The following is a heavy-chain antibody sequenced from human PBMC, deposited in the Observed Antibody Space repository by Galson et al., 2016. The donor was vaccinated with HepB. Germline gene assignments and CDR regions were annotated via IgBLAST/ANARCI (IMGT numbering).Heavy chain of an antibody. J-gene: IGHJ4*02. Sequence: SLRLSCAVSGITFSNYGIHWLRQAPGKGLEWVAVIWSDGSNKHSADFVKGRFTTSRDSSKNTLYLQMNSLSVEATAVYYCARGTGMENGDVEHWGQGTLVTVSS. CDR3: ARGTGMENGDVEH. CDR1: GITFSNYG. CDR2: IWSDGSNK. V-gene: IGHV3-33*01. D-gene: IGHD5-24*01.